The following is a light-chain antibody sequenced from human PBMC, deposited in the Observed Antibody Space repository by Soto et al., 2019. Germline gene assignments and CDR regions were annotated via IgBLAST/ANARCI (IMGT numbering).Light chain of an antibody. CDR3: LLYYGGARV. Sequence: QAVVTQEPSLTVSPGGTVTLTCASSTGAVTSAYFPNWFQQKPGQAPRPLIYSTHNKHSWTPARFSGSLLGDKAALTLSGVQPEDEADYYCLLYYGGARVFGGGTKLTVL. CDR1: TGAVTSAYF. V-gene: IGLV7-43*01. CDR2: STH. J-gene: IGLJ3*02.